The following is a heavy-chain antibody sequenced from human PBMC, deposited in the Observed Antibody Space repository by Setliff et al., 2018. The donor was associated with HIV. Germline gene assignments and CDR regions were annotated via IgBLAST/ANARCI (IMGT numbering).Heavy chain of an antibody. CDR1: GFTFSSYS. V-gene: IGHV3-48*04. J-gene: IGHJ6*02. D-gene: IGHD2-21*02. CDR3: ATDVVTTTLLYGMDV. Sequence: GGSLRLSCAASGFTFSSYSMNWVRQAPGKGLEWVSYISSSGSTIYYADSVKGRFTISRDNAKNSLYLQMNSLGAEDTAVYYCATDVVTTTLLYGMDVWGQGTTVTVSS. CDR2: ISSSGSTI.